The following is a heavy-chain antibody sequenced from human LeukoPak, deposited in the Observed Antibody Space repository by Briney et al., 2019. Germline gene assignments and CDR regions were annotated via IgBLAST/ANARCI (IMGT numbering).Heavy chain of an antibody. J-gene: IGHJ4*02. CDR1: GFTFSSYA. D-gene: IGHD5-18*01. CDR3: AKRYSYGLDPFDY. Sequence: GGSLRLSCAASGFTFSSYAMSWVRQAPGKGLEWVSAFSGSGGSTYYADSVKGRFTISRDNSKNTLYLQMNSLRAEDTAVYYCAKRYSYGLDPFDYWGQGTLVTVSS. V-gene: IGHV3-23*01. CDR2: FSGSGGST.